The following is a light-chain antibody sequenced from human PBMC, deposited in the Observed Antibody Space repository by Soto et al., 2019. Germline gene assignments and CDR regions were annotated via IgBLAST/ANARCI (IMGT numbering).Light chain of an antibody. CDR2: GPS. J-gene: IGKJ3*01. CDR1: QGVSGN. Sequence: EIVMTQSPATLSVSPGERATLSCRASQGVSGNLAWYQQRPGQPPRLLIYGPSTRATGIPARFSGSGSGTEFTLTISSLQSEDFAVYYCQQYNDWPLTFGPGTKVDIK. V-gene: IGKV3-15*01. CDR3: QQYNDWPLT.